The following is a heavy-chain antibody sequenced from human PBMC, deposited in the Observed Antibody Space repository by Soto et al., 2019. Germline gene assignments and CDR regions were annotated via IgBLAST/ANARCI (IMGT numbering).Heavy chain of an antibody. D-gene: IGHD6-19*01. CDR3: ARDPLSRQWLFP. CDR1: GGSISSNNC. Sequence: QVQLQESGPGLVKPSGTLSLTCAVSGGSISSNNCWTWVRLPPGKGLEWIGEIHHSWSTNYNPALKSRVTISVDKSKNQFALKLSSVTAADTAMYYCARDPLSRQWLFPWGQGTLLTVSS. J-gene: IGHJ5*02. CDR2: IHHSWST. V-gene: IGHV4-4*02.